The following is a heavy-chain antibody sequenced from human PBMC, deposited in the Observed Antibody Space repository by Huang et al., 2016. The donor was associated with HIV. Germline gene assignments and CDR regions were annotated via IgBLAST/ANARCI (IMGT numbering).Heavy chain of an antibody. J-gene: IGHJ4*02. CDR3: AKVTLGFDY. V-gene: IGHV3-30*02. CDR2: IQYDGTKK. D-gene: IGHD2-15*01. CDR1: GFTFSSYG. Sequence: QVQLVESGGGVVQPGGSLRLSCATSGFTFSSYGMHWVRQAPGLGLEWVEFIQYDGTKKYYADSVKGRFNISRDNSKNMLHLQMNNLRVEDTAAYFCAKVTLGFDYWGQGTWVTVSS.